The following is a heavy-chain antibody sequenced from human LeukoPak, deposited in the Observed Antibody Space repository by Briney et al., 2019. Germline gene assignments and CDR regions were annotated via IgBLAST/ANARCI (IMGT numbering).Heavy chain of an antibody. CDR3: ARSPLAVAGQPGLYYYYYYMDV. V-gene: IGHV4-61*01. D-gene: IGHD6-19*01. CDR2: IYYSGST. J-gene: IGHJ6*03. Sequence: KPSETLSLTCTVSGGSVSSGSYYWSWIRQPPGKGLEWIGYIYYSGSTNYNPSLKSRVTISVDTSKNQFSLKLSSVTAADTAVYYCARSPLAVAGQPGLYYYYYYMDVWGKGTTVTVSS. CDR1: GGSVSSGSYY.